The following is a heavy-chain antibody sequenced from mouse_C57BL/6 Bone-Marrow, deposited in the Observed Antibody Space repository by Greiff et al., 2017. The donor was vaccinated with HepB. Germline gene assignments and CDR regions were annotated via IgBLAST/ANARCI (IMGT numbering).Heavy chain of an antibody. CDR2: IYPGSGNT. D-gene: IGHD2-2*01. J-gene: IGHJ4*01. CDR3: AREVTTGYYYAMDY. Sequence: VQLKESGAELVRPGASVKLSCKASGYTFTDYYINWVKQRPGQGLEWIARIYPGSGNTYYNEKFKGKATLTAEKSSSTAYMQLSSLTSEDSAVYFCAREVTTGYYYAMDYWGQGTSVTVSS. CDR1: GYTFTDYY. V-gene: IGHV1-76*01.